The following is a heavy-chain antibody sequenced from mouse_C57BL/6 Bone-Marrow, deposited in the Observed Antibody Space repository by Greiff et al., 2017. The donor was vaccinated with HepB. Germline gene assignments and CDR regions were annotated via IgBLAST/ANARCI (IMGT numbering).Heavy chain of an antibody. CDR3: AITRLDY. CDR1: GFTFSDYG. D-gene: IGHD1-1*01. J-gene: IGHJ2*01. Sequence: EVMLVESGGGLVKPGGSLKLSCAASGFTFSDYGMHWVRQAPEKGLEWVAYISSGSSTIYYADTVKGRFTNSRDNAKNTLFLQMTSLRSEDTAMYYCAITRLDYWGQGTTLTVSS. V-gene: IGHV5-17*01. CDR2: ISSGSSTI.